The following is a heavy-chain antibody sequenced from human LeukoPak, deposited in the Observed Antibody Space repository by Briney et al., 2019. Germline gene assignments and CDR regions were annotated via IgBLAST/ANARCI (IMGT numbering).Heavy chain of an antibody. V-gene: IGHV3-23*01. CDR3: AKMGDIVVVPAALHYFDY. J-gene: IGHJ4*02. Sequence: GGSLRLSCAASGFTFNNYAMSWVRHAPGKGLEWVSAISRNGDSTYYADSVKGRITISRDNSKNTLYLQMNSLRAEDTAVYYCAKMGDIVVVPAALHYFDYWGQGTLVTVSS. CDR1: GFTFNNYA. CDR2: ISRNGDST. D-gene: IGHD2-2*01.